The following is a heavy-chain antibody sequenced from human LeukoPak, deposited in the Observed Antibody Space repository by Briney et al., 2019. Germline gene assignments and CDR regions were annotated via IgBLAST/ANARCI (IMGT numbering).Heavy chain of an antibody. Sequence: SETLSLTCTVSGGSISSSSYYWGWIRQPPGKGLEWIGSIYYSGSTYYNPSLKSRVTISVDTSKNQFSLKLSSVTAADTAVYYCARRGTDFWSGYYFDYWGQGTLVTVSS. CDR2: IYYSGST. CDR1: GGSISSSSYY. V-gene: IGHV4-39*07. J-gene: IGHJ4*02. CDR3: ARRGTDFWSGYYFDY. D-gene: IGHD3-3*01.